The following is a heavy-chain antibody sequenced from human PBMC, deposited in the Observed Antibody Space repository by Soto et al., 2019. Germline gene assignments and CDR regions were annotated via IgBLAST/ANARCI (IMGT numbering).Heavy chain of an antibody. CDR2: ISNYNGTS. V-gene: IGHV1-18*01. CDR1: GYSFTNYG. D-gene: IGHD3-3*01. J-gene: IGHJ6*02. Sequence: QVQLVQAGGEVKKPGASVKVSCKASGYSFTNYGINWVRQATGQGFEWMGWISNYNGTSKYAEDVEDRITMTTDTFTNITYMELRSLRSDDTAVYFCARGLYHDFPVPSYGMDVWGQGTTVTVSS. CDR3: ARGLYHDFPVPSYGMDV.